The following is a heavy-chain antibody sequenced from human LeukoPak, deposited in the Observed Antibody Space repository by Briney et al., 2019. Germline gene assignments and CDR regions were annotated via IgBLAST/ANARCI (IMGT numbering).Heavy chain of an antibody. V-gene: IGHV3-21*01. J-gene: IGHJ6*02. CDR2: ISSDSNYI. CDR3: ARVAFGLYVMDV. Sequence: GGSLRLSCAASGFPFSTYSMNGVRQAPGKGLEGVSSISSDSNYIYYADSLKGRFTISRDNAKNSLYLQMISLRAEDTAVYYCARVAFGLYVMDVWGQGTTVTVSS. D-gene: IGHD3/OR15-3a*01. CDR1: GFPFSTYS.